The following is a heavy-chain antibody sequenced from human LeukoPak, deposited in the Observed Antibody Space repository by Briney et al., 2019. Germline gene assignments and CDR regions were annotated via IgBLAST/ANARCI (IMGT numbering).Heavy chain of an antibody. CDR2: ISAYNGNT. V-gene: IGHV1-18*01. Sequence: GASVKVSCKASGYTFTSYGISWVRQAPGQGLEWMGWISAYNGNTNYAQKLQGRVTMTTDTSTSTAYMELRSLRSDDTAVYYCARVYYYDSSGYRDAFDIWGQGTMVTVSS. CDR1: GYTFTSYG. D-gene: IGHD3-22*01. J-gene: IGHJ3*02. CDR3: ARVYYYDSSGYRDAFDI.